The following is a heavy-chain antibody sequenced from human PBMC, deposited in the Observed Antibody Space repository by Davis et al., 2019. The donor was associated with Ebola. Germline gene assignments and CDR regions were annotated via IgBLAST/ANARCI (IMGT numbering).Heavy chain of an antibody. CDR3: AKDTSNVWFDV. Sequence: GESLKISCAASGFIFSSYVMSWVRQAPGKGPEWVSSIGGSGGSIYYADSVKGRFTISRDNSKNTLHLQMNSLRVEDTAIYYCAKDTSNVWFDVWGQGTMVTVSS. J-gene: IGHJ3*01. CDR1: GFIFSSYV. CDR2: IGGSGGSI. D-gene: IGHD6-19*01. V-gene: IGHV3-23*01.